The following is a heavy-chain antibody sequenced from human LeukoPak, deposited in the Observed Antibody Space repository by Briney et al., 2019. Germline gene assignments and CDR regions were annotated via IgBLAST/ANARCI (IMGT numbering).Heavy chain of an antibody. CDR3: AQSADGYKFDN. D-gene: IGHD5-24*01. V-gene: IGHV4-59*01. Sequence: SETLSLTCTVSGGSISSYYWSWIRQPPGKGLEWIGHIYYTGSTTYNPSLKSRVAISIDTSRNRFSLKVSSVTAADTAMYYCAQSADGYKFDNWGQGTLVTVSS. CDR1: GGSISSYY. CDR2: IYYTGST. J-gene: IGHJ4*02.